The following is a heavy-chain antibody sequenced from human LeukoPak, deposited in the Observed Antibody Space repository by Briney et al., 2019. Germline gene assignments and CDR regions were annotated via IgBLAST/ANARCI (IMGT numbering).Heavy chain of an antibody. D-gene: IGHD3-3*01. J-gene: IGHJ3*02. V-gene: IGHV4-39*01. CDR1: GGSISSSSYY. CDR2: IYYSGST. CDR3: ARHWVLRFLANAFDI. Sequence: PSETLSLTCTVSGGSISSSSYYWGWIRQPPGKGLEWIGSIYYSGSTYYNPSLKSRVTISVDTSKNQFSLKLSSVTAADTAVYYCARHWVLRFLANAFDIWGQGTMVTVSS.